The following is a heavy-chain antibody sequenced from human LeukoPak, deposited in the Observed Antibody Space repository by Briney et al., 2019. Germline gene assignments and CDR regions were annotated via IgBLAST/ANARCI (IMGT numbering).Heavy chain of an antibody. CDR2: ISGSGGST. D-gene: IGHD2-21*01. CDR3: AKESPYFDY. J-gene: IGHJ4*02. CDR1: GFTFSSCA. V-gene: IGHV3-23*01. Sequence: PGGSLRLSCAASGFTFSSCAMSWVRQAPGKGLEWVSVISGSGGSTYYADSVKGRFTISRDNSKNTLYLQMNSLRAEDMAVYYCAKESPYFDYWGQGTLVTVSS.